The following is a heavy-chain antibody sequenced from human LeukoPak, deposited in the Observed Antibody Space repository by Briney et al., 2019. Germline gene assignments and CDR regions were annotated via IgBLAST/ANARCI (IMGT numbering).Heavy chain of an antibody. V-gene: IGHV4-31*03. CDR3: SSGYYYFDY. J-gene: IGHJ4*02. Sequence: SETLSLTCTVSGGSISSGGYYWSWIRQHPGQGLEWIGYIYYSGSTYYNPSLKSRVTRSVDTSKNQFSLKLSSVTAADTAVYYCSSGYYYFDYWGQGTLVTVSS. CDR2: IYYSGST. CDR1: GGSISSGGYY. D-gene: IGHD3-22*01.